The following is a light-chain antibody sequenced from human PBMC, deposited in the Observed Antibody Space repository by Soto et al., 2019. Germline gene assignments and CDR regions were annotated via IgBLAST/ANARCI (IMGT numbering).Light chain of an antibody. CDR3: QRYASSTIT. CDR1: QTVNSDY. Sequence: EIVLTQSPGTLSLSPGETATLSCRASQTVNSDYLAWFQQRPGQAPRLLIYGASSRATGIPERFSGSGSGTDFTLTISSLEPEDFAVYYCQRYASSTITFGQGTRVEIK. CDR2: GAS. V-gene: IGKV3-20*01. J-gene: IGKJ5*01.